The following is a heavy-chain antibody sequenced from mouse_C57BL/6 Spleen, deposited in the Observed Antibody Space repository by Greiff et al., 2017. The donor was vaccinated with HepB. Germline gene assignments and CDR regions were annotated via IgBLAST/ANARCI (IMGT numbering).Heavy chain of an antibody. Sequence: VQLQQSGPELVKPGASVKISCKASGYAFSSSWMNWVKQRPGKGLEWIGRIYPGDGDTNYNGKFKGKATLTADKSSSTAYMQLSSLTSEDSAVYFCARRYGSRWWYFDVWGTGTTVTVSS. J-gene: IGHJ1*03. V-gene: IGHV1-82*01. CDR3: ARRYGSRWWYFDV. CDR1: GYAFSSSW. CDR2: IYPGDGDT. D-gene: IGHD1-1*01.